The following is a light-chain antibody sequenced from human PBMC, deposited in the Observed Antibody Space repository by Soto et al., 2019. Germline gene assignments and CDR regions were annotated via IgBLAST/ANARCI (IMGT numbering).Light chain of an antibody. V-gene: IGKV3-11*01. CDR2: DAS. J-gene: IGKJ4*01. Sequence: EIVLTQSPATLSLSPGERATLSCRASQSVSSYLAWYQQKPGQAPRLLIYDASNRATGIPARFSGSGSGTDFTLSISRLGPEDFAVYYCQQRSNWPSLTFGGGTKVEIK. CDR1: QSVSSY. CDR3: QQRSNWPSLT.